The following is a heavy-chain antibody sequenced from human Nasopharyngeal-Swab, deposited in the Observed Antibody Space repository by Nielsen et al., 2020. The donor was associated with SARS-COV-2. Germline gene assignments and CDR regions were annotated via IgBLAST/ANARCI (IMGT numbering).Heavy chain of an antibody. Sequence: GESLKISCAASGFIFSSDAMSWVRQAPAKGLEWVSAISFSGQSRHYAESVKGRFTISRDNSKNTLYMQTNSLRVEDTAVYYCAKAPYLRGLDVWGQGTTVTVSS. D-gene: IGHD2-21*01. J-gene: IGHJ6*02. CDR1: GFIFSSDA. CDR2: ISFSGQSR. CDR3: AKAPYLRGLDV. V-gene: IGHV3-23*01.